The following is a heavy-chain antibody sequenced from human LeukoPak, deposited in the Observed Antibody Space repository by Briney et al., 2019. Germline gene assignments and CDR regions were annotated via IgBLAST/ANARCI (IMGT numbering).Heavy chain of an antibody. CDR2: MNPTSGNT. Sequence: GASVTVSCTASGYTFTSYDINWVGQAPGQGVEGMGWMNPTSGNTVYEQTLHGRVTINRKTSISTAYMEVGSLSHEETAGYLCARVSRSTDVWGKGTTVTVSS. CDR3: ARVSRSTDV. J-gene: IGHJ6*04. CDR1: GYTFTSYD. V-gene: IGHV1-8*01.